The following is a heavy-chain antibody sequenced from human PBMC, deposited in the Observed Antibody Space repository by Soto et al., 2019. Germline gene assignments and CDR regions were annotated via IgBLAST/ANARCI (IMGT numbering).Heavy chain of an antibody. D-gene: IGHD5-12*01. J-gene: IGHJ6*03. CDR3: ARISVASRYMDV. Sequence: QLQLEESGPGLVKPSVTLSLTCTVSGGSISSSSYYWGWIRQSPGKGLEWIGSFYYSGSTYYSPSLKSRVTISGDTSKKQISLRLSSVTAADTAVYYCARISVASRYMDVWGKGSTVTVSS. CDR2: FYYSGST. CDR1: GGSISSSSYY. V-gene: IGHV4-39*01.